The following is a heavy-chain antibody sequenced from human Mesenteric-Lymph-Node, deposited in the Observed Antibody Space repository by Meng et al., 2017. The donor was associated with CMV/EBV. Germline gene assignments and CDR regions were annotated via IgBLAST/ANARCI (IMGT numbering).Heavy chain of an antibody. CDR2: IYLGDSDT. J-gene: IGHJ5*02. Sequence: TFSSYWIAWVRQMPGKGLEWTGIIYLGDSDTRYSPSFQGQVTISADKSISTAYLQWSSLKASDTATYFCARHYCSSTSCYFRGWFDPWGQGTLVTVSS. CDR3: ARHYCSSTSCYFRGWFDP. V-gene: IGHV5-51*01. CDR1: TFSSYW. D-gene: IGHD2-2*01.